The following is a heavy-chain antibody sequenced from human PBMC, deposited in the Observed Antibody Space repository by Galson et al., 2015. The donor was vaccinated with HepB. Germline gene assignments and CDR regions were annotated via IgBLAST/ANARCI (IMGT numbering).Heavy chain of an antibody. V-gene: IGHV6-1*01. CDR2: TYYRSKWYI. D-gene: IGHD2-2*01. CDR3: ARDQSTSARVFPAAPRDWLDP. CDR1: GDSVSSNSAA. Sequence: CAISGDSVSSNSAAWNWIRQSPSRGLEWLGRTYYRSKWYIDYAVSVKCRITINPDTSKNQFSLQLKSVTPEDTAIYYCARDQSTSARVFPAAPRDWLDPWGQGILVTVSS. J-gene: IGHJ5*02.